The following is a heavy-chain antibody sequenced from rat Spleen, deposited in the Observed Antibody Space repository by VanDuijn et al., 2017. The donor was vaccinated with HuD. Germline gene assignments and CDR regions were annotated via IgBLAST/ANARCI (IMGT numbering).Heavy chain of an antibody. CDR3: TREETLYWYFDF. D-gene: IGHD3-4*01. CDR2: ITNAAGKV. CDR1: GFTFNNYW. V-gene: IGHV5-31*01. J-gene: IGHJ1*01. Sequence: EVQLVESGGGLVQPGRSLKLSCVASGFTFNNYWMTWIRQAPGKGLEWVASITNAAGKVHYPDSVKGRFTISRENAKTTLYLQMDSLRSEDTATYYCTREETLYWYFDFWGPGTMVTVSS.